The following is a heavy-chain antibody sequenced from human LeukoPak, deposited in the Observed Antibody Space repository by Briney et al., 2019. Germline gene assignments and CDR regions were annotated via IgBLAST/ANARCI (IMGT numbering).Heavy chain of an antibody. CDR3: ARGSQLLGCFDP. V-gene: IGHV4-59*01. Sequence: SETLSLTCTVSGDSISSYYWSWIRQPPGKGLEWIGYIYYSGSTNYNPSLKSRVTISVDTSKNQFSLKLSSVTAADTAVYYCARGSQLLGCFDPWGQGTLVTVSS. CDR1: GDSISSYY. J-gene: IGHJ5*02. CDR2: IYYSGST. D-gene: IGHD5-24*01.